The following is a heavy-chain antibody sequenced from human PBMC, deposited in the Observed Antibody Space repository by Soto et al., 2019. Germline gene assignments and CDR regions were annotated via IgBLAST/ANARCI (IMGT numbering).Heavy chain of an antibody. J-gene: IGHJ4*02. Sequence: SETLSLTCSVSGGSVSSNIYYWTWIRQHPGKGPEWIGHIYYSGSTYYNPSLKSRVTISLDMSKNQFSLKLTSVSAADTAVYYCARGYDYDSGGYLFDYWGQRILVTVSS. D-gene: IGHD3-22*01. CDR1: GGSVSSNIYY. CDR3: ARGYDYDSGGYLFDY. CDR2: IYYSGST. V-gene: IGHV4-31*03.